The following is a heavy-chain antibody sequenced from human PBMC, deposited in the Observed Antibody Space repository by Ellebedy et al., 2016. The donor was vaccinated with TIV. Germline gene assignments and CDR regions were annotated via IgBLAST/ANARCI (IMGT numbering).Heavy chain of an antibody. CDR2: TSGGGGTT. J-gene: IGHJ6*02. CDR3: AKGEDYYASGPRGTMDV. D-gene: IGHD3-10*01. CDR1: GFTFSSYA. Sequence: GESLKISCAASGFTFSSYAMSWVRQAPGKGLEWVSATSGGGGTTYYADSVKGRFTISRDNSKNTLYLQMNSLRAEDTAVYYCAKGEDYYASGPRGTMDVWGQGTTVTVSS. V-gene: IGHV3-23*01.